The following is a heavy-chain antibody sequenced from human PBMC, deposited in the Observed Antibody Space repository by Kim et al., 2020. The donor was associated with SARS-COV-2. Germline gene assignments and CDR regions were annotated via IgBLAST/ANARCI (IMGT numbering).Heavy chain of an antibody. D-gene: IGHD1-1*01. CDR3: AKRPFTWNGWWFDA. CDR1: GFTFSDYA. Sequence: GGSLRLSCAASGFTFSDYAMTWVRLAPGKGLDWVSTINGRGSTTFYADSVKGRFTISRDNSKNTVYLQMSSLRTDDTAFYYCAKRPFTWNGWWFDAWGQGTLVTVSS. V-gene: IGHV3-23*01. J-gene: IGHJ5*02. CDR2: INGRGSTT.